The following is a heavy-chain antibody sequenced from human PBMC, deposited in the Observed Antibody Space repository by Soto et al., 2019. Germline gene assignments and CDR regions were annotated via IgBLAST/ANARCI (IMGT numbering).Heavy chain of an antibody. J-gene: IGHJ2*01. Sequence: SETLSLTCTVSGGSISSGDYYWSWIRQPPGKGLEWIGYIYYSGSTYYNPSLKSRVTISVDTSKNQFSLKLSSVTAADTAVYYCAMSTVTTFYFDLWGSGTLVTVSS. CDR1: GGSISSGDYY. CDR2: IYYSGST. V-gene: IGHV4-30-4*01. CDR3: AMSTVTTFYFDL. D-gene: IGHD4-4*01.